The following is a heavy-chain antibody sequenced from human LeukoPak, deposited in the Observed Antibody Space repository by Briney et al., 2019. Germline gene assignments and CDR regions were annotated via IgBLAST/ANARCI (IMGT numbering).Heavy chain of an antibody. CDR3: ARVPPSVGEATSEYFQD. CDR1: GFTFSTYW. J-gene: IGHJ1*01. Sequence: GGSLRLSCAASGFTFSTYWMHWVRQAPGKGLLWVSRIKTDGSITNYADSVKGRFTISRDNAKNTLYLQMNSLRSEDTAVYYCARVPPSVGEATSEYFQDWGQGTLVTVSS. V-gene: IGHV3-74*01. D-gene: IGHD1-26*01. CDR2: IKTDGSIT.